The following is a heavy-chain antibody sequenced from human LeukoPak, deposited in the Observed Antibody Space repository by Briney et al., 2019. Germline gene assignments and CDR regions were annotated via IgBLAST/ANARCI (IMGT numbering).Heavy chain of an antibody. CDR2: INPSGGST. CDR3: ARRLQGALIDY. CDR1: GYTFTSYY. J-gene: IGHJ4*02. D-gene: IGHD4-11*01. Sequence: ASVKVSCKASGYTFTSYYMHWVRQAPGQGLEWMGIINPSGGSTSYAQKFQGRVTMTRDTSMSTVYMELSSLRSEDTAVYYCARRLQGALIDYWGQGTLVTVSS. V-gene: IGHV1-46*01.